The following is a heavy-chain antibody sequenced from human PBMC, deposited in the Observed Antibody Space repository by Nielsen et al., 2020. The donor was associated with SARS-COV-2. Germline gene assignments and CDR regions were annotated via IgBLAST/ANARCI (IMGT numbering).Heavy chain of an antibody. V-gene: IGHV3-7*01. CDR3: ARDWSRAFDV. CDR1: GFTFSSYA. Sequence: GGSLRLSCTASGFTFSSYAMSWVRQAPGKGLEWVADIKPDGSEKFYVDSVKGRFTISRDNAKNSMSLQMNSLRVEDTAVYYCARDWSRAFDVWGQGTMVTVSS. CDR2: IKPDGSEK. J-gene: IGHJ3*01.